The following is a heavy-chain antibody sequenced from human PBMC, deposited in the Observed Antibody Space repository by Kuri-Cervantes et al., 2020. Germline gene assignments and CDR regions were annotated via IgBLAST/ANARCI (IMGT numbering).Heavy chain of an antibody. CDR2: ISYDGSNK. D-gene: IGHD7-27*01. CDR3: AKKGLWGYYCYYGLDV. J-gene: IGHJ6*02. V-gene: IGHV3-30-3*02. CDR1: GFTFSSYA. Sequence: GGSLRLSCAASGFTFSSYAMHWVRQAPGKGLEWVAVISYDGSNKYYADSVKGRFTISRDNSKNTLYLQMNSLRAEDTAVYYCAKKGLWGYYCYYGLDVWGQGTTVTVSS.